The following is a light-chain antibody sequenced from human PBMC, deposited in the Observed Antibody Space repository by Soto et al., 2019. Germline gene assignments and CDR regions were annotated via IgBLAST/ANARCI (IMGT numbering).Light chain of an antibody. CDR1: QGIRNF. CDR3: QKYSSVPV. Sequence: DIQMTQSPTSLSASVGDRVTITCRASQGIRNFVAWYQQKPGKAPKLLIYAASTLQSGVPSRVSGSGSGTDFPLTSNSLQPEDVATYSCQKYSSVPVFGPGTKVEIK. V-gene: IGKV1-27*01. CDR2: AAS. J-gene: IGKJ3*01.